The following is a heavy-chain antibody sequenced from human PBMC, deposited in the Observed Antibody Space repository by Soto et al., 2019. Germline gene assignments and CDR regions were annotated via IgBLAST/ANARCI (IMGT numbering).Heavy chain of an antibody. Sequence: HGGSLRLSSAASGFTFSSYAMSWVRQAPGKGLEWVSAISGSGGSTYYADSVKGRFTISRDNSKNTLYLQMNSLRAEDTAVYYCAKGLRYFDWLDYYYGMDVWGQGTTVTVSS. CDR3: AKGLRYFDWLDYYYGMDV. V-gene: IGHV3-23*01. CDR2: ISGSGGST. CDR1: GFTFSSYA. J-gene: IGHJ6*02. D-gene: IGHD3-9*01.